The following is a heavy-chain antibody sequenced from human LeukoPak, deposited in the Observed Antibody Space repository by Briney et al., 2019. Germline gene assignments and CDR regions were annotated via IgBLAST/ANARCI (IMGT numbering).Heavy chain of an antibody. CDR3: ARGRLGATY. Sequence: SETLSLTCTVSGGSISSYYWNWIRQPPGRGLEWIGYIHHSGTTNYSPSLKSRVTISVDMSKNQFFLNLASVTAADTAVYYCARGRLGATYWGQGTLVTVSS. D-gene: IGHD1-26*01. V-gene: IGHV4-59*01. CDR1: GGSISSYY. J-gene: IGHJ4*02. CDR2: IHHSGTT.